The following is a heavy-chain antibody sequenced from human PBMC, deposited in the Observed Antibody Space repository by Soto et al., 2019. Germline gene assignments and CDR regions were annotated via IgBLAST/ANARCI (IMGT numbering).Heavy chain of an antibody. Sequence: QVQLQESGPGLLKPSETLSLTCTFSGGSISSYFYIWVRQPPGKGLEWIGSVYYTGTTDYNPSLKSRVTISVDTSKTQFSLKLRSVTAADTAVYYCARDLAAVPRAFDYWGRGTLVTVSS. CDR3: ARDLAAVPRAFDY. CDR2: VYYTGTT. V-gene: IGHV4-59*01. D-gene: IGHD6-13*01. J-gene: IGHJ4*02. CDR1: GGSISSYF.